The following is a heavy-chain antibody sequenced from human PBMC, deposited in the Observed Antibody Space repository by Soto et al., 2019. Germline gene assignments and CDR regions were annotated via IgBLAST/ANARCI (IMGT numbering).Heavy chain of an antibody. J-gene: IGHJ6*03. D-gene: IGHD6-13*01. CDR1: GVTHSSYW. CDR3: ARGPIIAAAGTRGYYYYYYMDV. CDR2: IKQDGSEK. V-gene: IGHV3-7*03. Sequence: GSLRLSCAASGVTHSSYWMSWVRQAPGKGLEWVANIKQDGSEKYYVDSVKGRFTISRDNAKNSLYLQMNSLRAEDTAVYYCARGPIIAAAGTRGYYYYYYMDVWGKGTTVTVS.